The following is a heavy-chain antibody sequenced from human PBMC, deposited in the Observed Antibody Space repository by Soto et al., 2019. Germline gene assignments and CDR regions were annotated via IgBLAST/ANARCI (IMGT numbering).Heavy chain of an antibody. D-gene: IGHD3-9*01. CDR1: GFTFSTYA. CDR3: ASEPPSGRLVMAALNDY. Sequence: GGSLRLSCAASGFTFSTYAMSWVRQAPGKGLEWVSTISGSGGSTYYADSVKGRFTISRDNSKNTLYLQMNSLRAEDTAVYYCASEPPSGRLVMAALNDYWGQGTLVTVSS. J-gene: IGHJ4*02. CDR2: ISGSGGST. V-gene: IGHV3-23*01.